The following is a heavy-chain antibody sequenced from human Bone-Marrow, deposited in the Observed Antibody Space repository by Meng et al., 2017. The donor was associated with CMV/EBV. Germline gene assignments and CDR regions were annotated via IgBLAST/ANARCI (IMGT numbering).Heavy chain of an antibody. CDR3: AKSIVGATRGY. Sequence: GGSLRLSCAASGFIFRSYWMTWVRQAPGKGLEWVANIKQDGSEKYFVDSVKGRFTISRDNSKNTLYLQMNSLRAEDTAVYYCAKSIVGATRGYWGQGTLVTVSS. D-gene: IGHD1-26*01. CDR1: GFIFRSYW. V-gene: IGHV3-7*01. J-gene: IGHJ4*02. CDR2: IKQDGSEK.